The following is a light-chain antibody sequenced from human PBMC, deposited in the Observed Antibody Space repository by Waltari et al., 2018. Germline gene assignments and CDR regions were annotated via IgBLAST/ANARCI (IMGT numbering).Light chain of an antibody. Sequence: DIQMTQSPSSLSASVGDRVTITCRASQSISSYLNCDQQNPGRAPTVLIYAASSLQSGVPSRFSGSGSGTDFTLTISCLRPEDFATYYCQQSFSTPYTFGQGTKLEIK. CDR3: QQSFSTPYT. CDR1: QSISSY. J-gene: IGKJ2*01. CDR2: AAS. V-gene: IGKV1-39*01.